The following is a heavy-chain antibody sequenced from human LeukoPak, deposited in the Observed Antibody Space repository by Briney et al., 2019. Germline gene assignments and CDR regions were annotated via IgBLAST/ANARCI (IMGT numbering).Heavy chain of an antibody. CDR3: AKRGSKWDLDN. D-gene: IGHD1-26*01. CDR1: GFIFTSYA. J-gene: IGHJ4*02. Sequence: PGGSLRLPCAASGFIFTSYAMHWVRQAPGKGLEWVAVISYDGSNKYYADSVKGRFTISKDTSKNTLYLQMSSLRAEDTAIYYCAKRGSKWDLDNWGQGTLVTVSS. V-gene: IGHV3-33*05. CDR2: ISYDGSNK.